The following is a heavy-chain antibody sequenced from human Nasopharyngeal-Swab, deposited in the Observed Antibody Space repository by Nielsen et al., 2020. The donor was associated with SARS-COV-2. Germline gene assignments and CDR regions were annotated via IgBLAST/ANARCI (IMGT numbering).Heavy chain of an antibody. J-gene: IGHJ4*02. CDR3: ARVEEYYYGSGSLSDN. Sequence: GESLKISCAASGFTFSSYSMNWVRQAPGKGLEWVSFISSSGSHKYYADSMKGRFTISRDNAESSLYLQLSSLRAEDTAVYYCARVEEYYYGSGSLSDNWGQGTLVTVSS. CDR2: ISSSGSHK. D-gene: IGHD3-10*01. CDR1: GFTFSSYS. V-gene: IGHV3-21*01.